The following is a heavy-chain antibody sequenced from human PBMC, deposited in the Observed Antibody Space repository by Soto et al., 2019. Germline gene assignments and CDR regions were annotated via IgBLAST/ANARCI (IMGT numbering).Heavy chain of an antibody. CDR1: GGSFSGYY. V-gene: IGHV4-34*01. J-gene: IGHJ6*02. CDR3: ARGPRPDCSGGSCYYYLNYGMDV. CDR2: INHSGST. D-gene: IGHD2-15*01. Sequence: SETLSLTCAVYGGSFSGYYWSWIRQPPGKGLEWIGEINHSGSTNYNPSLKSRVTISVDTSKNQFSLKLSSVTAADTAVYYCARGPRPDCSGGSCYYYLNYGMDVWGQGTTVT.